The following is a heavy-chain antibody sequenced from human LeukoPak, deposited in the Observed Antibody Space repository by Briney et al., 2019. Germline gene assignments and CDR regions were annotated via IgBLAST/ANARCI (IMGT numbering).Heavy chain of an antibody. CDR2: INTGGGT. CDR1: GFTFSNYA. CDR3: TTDPTIIAVAAYLDY. Sequence: GGSLRLSCAASGFTFSNYAMSWVRQAPGKGLEWVSAINTGGGTYYADSVKGRFTISRDNSKNTLYLQMNSLKTEDTAVYYCTTDPTIIAVAAYLDYWGQGTLVTVSS. V-gene: IGHV3-23*01. J-gene: IGHJ4*02. D-gene: IGHD6-19*01.